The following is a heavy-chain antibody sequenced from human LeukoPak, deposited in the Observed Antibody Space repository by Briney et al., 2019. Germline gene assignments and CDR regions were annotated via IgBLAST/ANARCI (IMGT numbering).Heavy chain of an antibody. D-gene: IGHD5-18*01. CDR2: ISSSSSYI. V-gene: IGHV3-21*01. J-gene: IGHJ3*02. CDR3: AREQLWLTNDAFDI. CDR1: GFTFSSYS. Sequence: PGGSLRLSCAASGFTFSSYSMKWVRQAPGKGLEWVSSISSSSSYIYYADSVKGRFTISRDNAKNSLYLQMNSLRAEDTAVYYCAREQLWLTNDAFDIWGQGTMVTVSS.